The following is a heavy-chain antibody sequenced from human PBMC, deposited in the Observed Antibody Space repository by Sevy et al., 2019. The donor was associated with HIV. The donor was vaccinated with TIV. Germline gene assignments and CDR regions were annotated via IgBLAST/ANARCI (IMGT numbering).Heavy chain of an antibody. D-gene: IGHD3-10*02. CDR2: TTWNGGSI. Sequence: GGSLRLSCAVSGMKVNDYSMHWVRQAPGKGLEWVAGTTWNGGSIDDGDSVKGRFTISRDIAKNSLYLQMNNLRVEDTALYYCVKDLSYSFLDVLLVWGQWTMVTVSS. J-gene: IGHJ3*01. CDR3: VKDLSYSFLDVLLV. CDR1: GMKVNDYS. V-gene: IGHV3-9*01.